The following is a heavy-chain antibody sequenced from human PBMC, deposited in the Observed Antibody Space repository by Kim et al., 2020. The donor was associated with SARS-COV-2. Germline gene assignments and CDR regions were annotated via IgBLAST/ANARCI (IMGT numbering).Heavy chain of an antibody. J-gene: IGHJ6*02. CDR2: SKKSGST. V-gene: IGHV4-34*01. D-gene: IGHD3-3*01. Sequence: SETLSLTCAVYGGSFSGYYWSWIRQPPGKGLEWIGESKKSGSTNYNPSLKSRVTISVDTSKNQFSLKLSSVTAADTAVYYCARGLILEYHYYHGLDVWGQGAMVTVSS. CDR1: GGSFSGYY. CDR3: ARGLILEYHYYHGLDV.